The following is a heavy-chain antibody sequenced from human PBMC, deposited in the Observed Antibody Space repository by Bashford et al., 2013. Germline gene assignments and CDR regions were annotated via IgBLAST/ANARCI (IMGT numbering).Heavy chain of an antibody. CDR1: GGTFSTHP. Sequence: SVKVSCKASGGTFSTHPVTWVRQAPGQGLQWMGRIIPYLNVANYAQNFQGRATITADRPTRTVYLELTGLQSDDTATYYCARDGPVVGVWNAFDVWGQGTVVTVSS. D-gene: IGHD1-26*01. V-gene: IGHV1-69*04. J-gene: IGHJ3*01. CDR3: ARDGPVVGVWNAFDV. CDR2: IIPYLNVA.